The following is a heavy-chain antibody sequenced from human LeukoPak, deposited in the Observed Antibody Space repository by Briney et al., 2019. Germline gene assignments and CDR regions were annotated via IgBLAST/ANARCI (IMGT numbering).Heavy chain of an antibody. D-gene: IGHD2-2*01. CDR3: ARRKRSGCSSTSCLLNWFDP. Sequence: SETLSLTFTVSAGSFSGYYWSWIRQPPGPGLDLLPEINHSGSTNYNPSLKSRVTISVDTSKNQFSLKLSSVTAADTAVYYCARRKRSGCSSTSCLLNWFDPWGQGTLVTVSS. CDR2: INHSGST. V-gene: IGHV4-34*01. CDR1: AGSFSGYY. J-gene: IGHJ5*02.